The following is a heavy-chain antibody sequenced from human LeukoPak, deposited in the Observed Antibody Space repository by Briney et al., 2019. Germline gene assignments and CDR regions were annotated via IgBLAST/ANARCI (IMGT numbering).Heavy chain of an antibody. Sequence: GGSLRLSCAASGFTFSSYAMHWVRQAPGKGLEWVAVISYDGSNEYYADSVKGRFTISRDNSKNTLYLQMNSLRAEDTAVYYCARAISTDYYYYYGMDVWGQGTTVTVSS. J-gene: IGHJ6*02. V-gene: IGHV3-30*04. CDR1: GFTFSSYA. CDR3: ARAISTDYYYYYGMDV. CDR2: ISYDGSNE. D-gene: IGHD2-2*01.